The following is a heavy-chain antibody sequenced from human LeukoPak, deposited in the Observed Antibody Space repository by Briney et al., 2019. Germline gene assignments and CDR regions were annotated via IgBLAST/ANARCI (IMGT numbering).Heavy chain of an antibody. CDR1: GFTVSSNY. Sequence: GGSLRLSCAASGFTVSSNYMSWVRQAPGKGLEWVSVIYSGGSTYYADSVKGRFTISRDNSKNTLYLQMNSLRAEDTAVYYCAKFDGNKQLDAFDIWGQGTMVTVSS. D-gene: IGHD6-6*01. V-gene: IGHV3-53*01. CDR3: AKFDGNKQLDAFDI. CDR2: IYSGGST. J-gene: IGHJ3*02.